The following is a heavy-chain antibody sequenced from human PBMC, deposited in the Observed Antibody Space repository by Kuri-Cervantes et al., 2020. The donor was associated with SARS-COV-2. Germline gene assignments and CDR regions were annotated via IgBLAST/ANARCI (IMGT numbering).Heavy chain of an antibody. D-gene: IGHD3-3*01. CDR1: GGSISSYY. V-gene: IGHV4-59*01. J-gene: IGHJ3*02. Sequence: GSLRLSCTVSGGSISSYYWSWIRQPPGKGLEWIGYIYYSGSTNYNPSLKSRVTISVDTSKNQFSLKLSSVTAADTAVYYCARITIFGVVISGAFDIWGQGTMVTVS. CDR2: IYYSGST. CDR3: ARITIFGVVISGAFDI.